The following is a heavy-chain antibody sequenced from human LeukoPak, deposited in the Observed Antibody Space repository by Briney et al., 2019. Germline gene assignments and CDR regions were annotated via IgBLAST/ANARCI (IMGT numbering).Heavy chain of an antibody. V-gene: IGHV1-2*02. Sequence: ASVKVSCKASGYTFTGYYMHWVRQAPGQGLEWMGWINPNSGGTNYAQKFQGRVTMTRDTSISTAYMELSRLRSGDTAVYYCARSSTSERPDFDYWGQGTLVTVSS. CDR3: ARSSTSERPDFDY. CDR2: INPNSGGT. CDR1: GYTFTGYY. J-gene: IGHJ4*02. D-gene: IGHD2-2*01.